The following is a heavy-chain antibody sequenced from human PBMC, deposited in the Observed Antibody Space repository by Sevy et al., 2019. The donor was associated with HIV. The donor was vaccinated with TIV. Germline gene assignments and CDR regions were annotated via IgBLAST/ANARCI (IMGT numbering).Heavy chain of an antibody. CDR1: GGTFINFA. CDR3: ATSYYDSSGYSPLFYYGMDV. Sequence: ASVKVSCKTSGGTFINFAITWVRQAPGQGLEWMGGFIPLFDTTNYSQKFQGRVTLTADGSTATAYMELSSLRSEDTAVYYCATSYYDSSGYSPLFYYGMDVLGQGTTVIVSS. CDR2: FIPLFDTT. V-gene: IGHV1-69*13. J-gene: IGHJ6*02. D-gene: IGHD3-22*01.